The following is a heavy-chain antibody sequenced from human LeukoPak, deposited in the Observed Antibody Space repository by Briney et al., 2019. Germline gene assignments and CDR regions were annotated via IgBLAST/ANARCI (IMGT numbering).Heavy chain of an antibody. CDR1: NGSINFVSYY. CDR3: ASKSSDHGELRFDY. D-gene: IGHD4-17*01. CDR2: IYYTGTT. V-gene: IGHV4-61*01. Sequence: PSETLSLTCTVSNGSINFVSYYWSWIRQPPGKGLEWIGYIYYTGTTNYNPSLKSRVTISVDTSKNQFSLRLSSVTAADTAVYYCASKSSDHGELRFDYWGQGTLVTVSS. J-gene: IGHJ4*02.